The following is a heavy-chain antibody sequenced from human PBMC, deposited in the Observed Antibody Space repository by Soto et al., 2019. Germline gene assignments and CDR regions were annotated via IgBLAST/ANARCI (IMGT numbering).Heavy chain of an antibody. CDR1: GGSISSSSYY. V-gene: IGHV4-39*01. D-gene: IGHD5-18*01. Sequence: SETLSLTCTVSGGSISSSSYYWVWIRQPPGKGLEWIGSIYYSGSTYYNPSLKGRVTISVDTSKNQFSLKLSSVTAADTAVYYCARIRGYSYGFDLWGQGTLVTVSS. CDR2: IYYSGST. CDR3: ARIRGYSYGFDL. J-gene: IGHJ5*02.